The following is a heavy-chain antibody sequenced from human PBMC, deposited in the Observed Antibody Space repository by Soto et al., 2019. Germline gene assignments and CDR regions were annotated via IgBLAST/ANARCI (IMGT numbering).Heavy chain of an antibody. CDR1: GYTFTSYG. Sequence: GSVKVSCKASGYTFTSYGISWVRQAPGQGLEWMGWISAYNGNTNYAQKLQGRVTMTTDTSTSTAYMELRSLRSDDTAVYYCARSEGDSSGWYARTYYFDYWGQGTLVTVSS. V-gene: IGHV1-18*04. CDR3: ARSEGDSSGWYARTYYFDY. J-gene: IGHJ4*02. D-gene: IGHD6-19*01. CDR2: ISAYNGNT.